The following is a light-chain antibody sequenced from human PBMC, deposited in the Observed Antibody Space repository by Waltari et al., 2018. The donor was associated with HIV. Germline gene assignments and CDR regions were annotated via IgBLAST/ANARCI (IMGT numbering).Light chain of an antibody. Sequence: QSVLTQPPSVSEAPRQRVTISCSGSNSNIGNNAVNWYQQLPGKAPKLLIYYDDLLPSGVSDRFSGSKSGTSASLAISGLQSEDEADYYCAAWDDSLNALVFGGGTKVTVL. V-gene: IGLV1-36*01. CDR3: AAWDDSLNALV. CDR2: YDD. J-gene: IGLJ2*01. CDR1: NSNIGNNA.